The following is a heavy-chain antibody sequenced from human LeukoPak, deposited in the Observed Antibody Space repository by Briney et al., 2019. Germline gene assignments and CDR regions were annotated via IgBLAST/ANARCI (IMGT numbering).Heavy chain of an antibody. V-gene: IGHV3-23*01. D-gene: IGHD1-26*01. J-gene: IGHJ4*02. CDR1: GFTVSSNY. Sequence: GGSLRLSCAASGFTVSSNYMSWVRQAPGKGLEWVSTISSSCGSTYYADSVKGRFTISRDNSKNTLYLQMNSLRAEDTAVYYCAKVVGATTRGYFDYWGQGTLVTVSS. CDR3: AKVVGATTRGYFDY. CDR2: ISSSCGST.